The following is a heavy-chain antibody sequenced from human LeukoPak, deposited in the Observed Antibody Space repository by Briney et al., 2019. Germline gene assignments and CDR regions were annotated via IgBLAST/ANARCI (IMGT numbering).Heavy chain of an antibody. Sequence: MTGGSLRLSCAASGFTFNSYAMTWVRQAPGKGLEWVSSISSSSSYIYYADSVKGRFTISRDNAKNSLFLQMNSLRAEDTAVYYCARDQGWNYQWGDVWGKGTTVTVSS. CDR2: ISSSSSYI. D-gene: IGHD1-7*01. CDR3: ARDQGWNYQWGDV. CDR1: GFTFNSYA. V-gene: IGHV3-21*01. J-gene: IGHJ6*04.